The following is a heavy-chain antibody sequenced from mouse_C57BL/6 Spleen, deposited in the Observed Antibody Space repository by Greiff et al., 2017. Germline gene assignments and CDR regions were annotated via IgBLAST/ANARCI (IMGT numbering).Heavy chain of an antibody. CDR2: ISSGGSYT. J-gene: IGHJ1*03. CDR3: ARRGVTTWYFDV. Sequence: EVKLVESGGDLVKPGGSLKLSCAASGFTFSSYGMSWVRQTPDKRLEWVATISSGGSYTYYPDSVKGRFTISRDNAKNTLYLQMSSLKSEDTAMYYCARRGVTTWYFDVWGTGTTVTVSS. D-gene: IGHD2-1*01. V-gene: IGHV5-6*02. CDR1: GFTFSSYG.